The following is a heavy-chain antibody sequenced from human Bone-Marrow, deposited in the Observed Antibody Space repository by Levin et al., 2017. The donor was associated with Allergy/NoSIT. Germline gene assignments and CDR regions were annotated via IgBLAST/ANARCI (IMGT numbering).Heavy chain of an antibody. Sequence: GGSLRLSCAASGFTFRSYGMHWVRQAPGKGLEWVAVIWNDGRSQDYADSAKGRFTVSRDDSKNTMYLQMDSLRADDTAVYYCARDTSGSVVPTIYRADYWGQGTLVTVSS. D-gene: IGHD5-12*01. J-gene: IGHJ4*02. V-gene: IGHV3-33*01. CDR3: ARDTSGSVVPTIYRADY. CDR2: IWNDGRSQ. CDR1: GFTFRSYG.